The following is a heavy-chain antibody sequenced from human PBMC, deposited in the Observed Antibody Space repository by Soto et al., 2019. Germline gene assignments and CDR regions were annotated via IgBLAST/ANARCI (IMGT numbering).Heavy chain of an antibody. CDR3: ARGRLISLYYFDY. CDR2: IGTAGDT. Sequence: EVQLVESGGGLEQPGGSLRLSCAASGFTFSNYDMHWVRQVTGKGLEWVSTIGTAGDTYYPGSVKGRFTISRENAKNSLYLQMNSLRAEDTAVYYCARGRLISLYYFDYWGQGTLVTVSS. J-gene: IGHJ4*02. CDR1: GFTFSNYD. V-gene: IGHV3-13*01. D-gene: IGHD2-15*01.